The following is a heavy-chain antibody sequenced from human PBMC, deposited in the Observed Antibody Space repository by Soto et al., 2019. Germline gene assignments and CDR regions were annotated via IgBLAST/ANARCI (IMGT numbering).Heavy chain of an antibody. V-gene: IGHV3-21*06. CDR3: ARESEDLTSNFDY. CDR1: GFTFTRYS. CDR2: ISSTTNYI. J-gene: IGHJ4*02. Sequence: PGGSLSLSCAASGFTFTRYSMKWVRHAPGKGLEWVSSISSTTNYIYYGDSMKGRFTISRDNAKNSLYLEMNSLRAEDTAVYYCARESEDLTSNFDYWGQGTLVTVSS.